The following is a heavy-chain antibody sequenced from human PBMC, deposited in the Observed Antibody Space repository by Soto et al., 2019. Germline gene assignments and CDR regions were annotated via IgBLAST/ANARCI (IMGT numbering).Heavy chain of an antibody. CDR3: XXEGEMATIAYLFDY. CDR2: ISGSGGST. CDR1: GFTFSSYA. J-gene: IGHJ4*02. D-gene: IGHD5-12*01. Sequence: VQLLESGGGLVQPGGSLRLSCAASGFTFSSYAMSWVRQAPGKGLEWVSAISGSGGSTYYADSVKGRFTISRDNSKNTLYLQMNSLRAEDTAVYXXXXEGEMATIAYLFDYWGQGTLVTVSS. V-gene: IGHV3-23*01.